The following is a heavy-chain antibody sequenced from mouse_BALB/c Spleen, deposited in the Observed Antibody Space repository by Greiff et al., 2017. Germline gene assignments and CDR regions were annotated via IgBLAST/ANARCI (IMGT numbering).Heavy chain of an antibody. CDR3: TRETPQEGDQAWFAD. V-gene: IGHV6-6*02. D-gene: IGHD3-3*01. CDR2: IRLKSNNYAT. Sequence: EVKVEESGGGLVQPGGSLKLSCVASGFTFSNYWMNWVRQSPEKGLEWVAEIRLKSNNYATHYAESVKGRFTISRDDSKSSVYLQMNNLRAEDTGSYYCTRETPQEGDQAWFADWGQGTLVTVSA. CDR1: GFTFSNYW. J-gene: IGHJ3*01.